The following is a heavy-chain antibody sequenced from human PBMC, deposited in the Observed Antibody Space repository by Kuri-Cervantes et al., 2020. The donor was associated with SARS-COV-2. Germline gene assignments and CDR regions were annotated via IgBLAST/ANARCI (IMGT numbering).Heavy chain of an antibody. CDR2: ISGSGGST. CDR3: AKDASPIDPMLDY. J-gene: IGHJ4*02. D-gene: IGHD3-9*01. Sequence: GESLKISCAASGFTFSSYAMSWVRQAPGKGLEWVSAISGSGGSTYYADSVKGRFTISRDNSKNTLYLQMNSLRAEDTAVYYYAKDASPIDPMLDYWGQGTLVTVSS. V-gene: IGHV3-23*01. CDR1: GFTFSSYA.